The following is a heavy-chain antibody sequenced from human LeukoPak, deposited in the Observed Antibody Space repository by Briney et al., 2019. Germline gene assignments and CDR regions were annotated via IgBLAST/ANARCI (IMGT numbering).Heavy chain of an antibody. V-gene: IGHV3-23*01. J-gene: IGHJ3*02. CDR2: ISGSGGST. D-gene: IGHD3-16*01. Sequence: GGSLRLSCAASGFTFSSYAMSWVRQAPGKGLEWVSAISGSGGSTYYADSVKGRFTISRDNSKNTLYLQMNSLRAEDTAVYYCATAVEGFWGGFVAFDIWGQGTMVTVSS. CDR1: GFTFSSYA. CDR3: ATAVEGFWGGFVAFDI.